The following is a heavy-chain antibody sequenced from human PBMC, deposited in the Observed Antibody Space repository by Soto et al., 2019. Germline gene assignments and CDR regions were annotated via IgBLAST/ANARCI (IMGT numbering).Heavy chain of an antibody. V-gene: IGHV1-24*01. CDR1: GYTLTELS. Sequence: QVQLVQSGAEVKKPGASVKVSCTVSGYTLTELSMHWVRQAPGKGLEWMGGFYPEDGETIYAQKFQGRVTMTEDTSTDTANMELSSLRSEDTGVYYCATGRRTVAIFDYWGQGTLVTVSS. CDR2: FYPEDGET. CDR3: ATGRRTVAIFDY. D-gene: IGHD4-17*01. J-gene: IGHJ4*02.